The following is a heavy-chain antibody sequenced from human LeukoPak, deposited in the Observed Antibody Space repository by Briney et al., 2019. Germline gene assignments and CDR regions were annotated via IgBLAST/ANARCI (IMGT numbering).Heavy chain of an antibody. D-gene: IGHD3-3*01. J-gene: IGHJ4*02. CDR1: GYTFTGYY. CDR3: ARTAPITVFGVVEGLSDY. CDR2: INPNSGGT. Sequence: GASVKVSCKASGYTFTGYYMHWVRQAPGEGLEWMGRINPNSGGTNYAQKFQGRPTMTRDKSISTAYMALSRLRSDAAPVYYCARTAPITVFGVVEGLSDYWGQGTLVTVSS. V-gene: IGHV1-2*06.